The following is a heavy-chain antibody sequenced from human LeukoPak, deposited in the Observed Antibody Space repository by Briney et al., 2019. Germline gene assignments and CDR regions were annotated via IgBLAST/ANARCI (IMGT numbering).Heavy chain of an antibody. CDR1: GGSFSGYY. V-gene: IGHV4-34*01. J-gene: IGHJ4*02. D-gene: IGHD3-10*01. CDR2: INHSGST. Sequence: SETLSLTCAVYGGSFSGYYWSWIRQPPGKGLEWIGEINHSGSTNYNPSLKSRVTISVDTSKNQFSLKLISVTAADTAVYYCARGRVLLWFGELLFYFDYWGQGTLVTVSS. CDR3: ARGRVLLWFGELLFYFDY.